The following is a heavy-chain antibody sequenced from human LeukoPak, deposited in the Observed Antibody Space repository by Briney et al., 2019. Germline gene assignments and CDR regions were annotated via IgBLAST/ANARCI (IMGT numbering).Heavy chain of an antibody. V-gene: IGHV3-48*02. CDR2: ISSSSSSI. D-gene: IGHD3-22*01. J-gene: IGHJ4*02. CDR3: ARRLPGSGYSEFDY. Sequence: PGGSLRLSCAASGFTFSSYSMMWVRQAPGKGLEWVSYISSSSSSISYADSVKGRFTISRDNAKNSLYLQMNSLRDEDPAVYYCARRLPGSGYSEFDYWGQGTLVTVFS. CDR1: GFTFSSYS.